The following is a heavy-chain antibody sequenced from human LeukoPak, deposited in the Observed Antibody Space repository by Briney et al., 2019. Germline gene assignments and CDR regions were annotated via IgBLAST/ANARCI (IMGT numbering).Heavy chain of an antibody. J-gene: IGHJ4*02. D-gene: IGHD2-2*01. V-gene: IGHV1-2*02. CDR1: GYTFTGYY. Sequence: ASVKVSCKASGYTFTGYYMHWVRQAPGQGLEWMGWINPNSGGTNYAQKFQGRVTMTRDTSISTAYMELSRLRSDDTAVYYCARNSRPSRCSSTSCYPKKTLGYWGQGTLVTVSS. CDR3: ARNSRPSRCSSTSCYPKKTLGY. CDR2: INPNSGGT.